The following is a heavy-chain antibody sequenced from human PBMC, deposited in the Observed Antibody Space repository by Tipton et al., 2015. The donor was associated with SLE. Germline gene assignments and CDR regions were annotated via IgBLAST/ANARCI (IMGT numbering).Heavy chain of an antibody. CDR2: IYHSGST. Sequence: TLSLTCAVSGGSISSSNWWSWVRQPPGKGLEWIGEIYHSGSTNYNPSLKSRVTISVDKSKNQFSRKLSSGTAADTAVYYCARVWRQLANYFDYWGQGTLVTVSS. D-gene: IGHD6-6*01. CDR1: GGSISSSNW. J-gene: IGHJ4*02. CDR3: ARVWRQLANYFDY. V-gene: IGHV4-4*02.